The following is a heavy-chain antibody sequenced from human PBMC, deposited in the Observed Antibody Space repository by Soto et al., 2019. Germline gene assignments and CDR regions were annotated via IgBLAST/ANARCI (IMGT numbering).Heavy chain of an antibody. CDR3: ARGGVGWQLVESWFDP. J-gene: IGHJ5*02. Sequence: SETLSLTCTVSGGSISSSSYYWGWIRQPPGKGLEWIGSIYYSGSTNYNPSLKSRVTISVDTSKNQFSLKLSSVTAADTAVYYCARGGVGWQLVESWFDPWGQGTLVTVSS. CDR2: IYYSGST. CDR1: GGSISSSSYY. D-gene: IGHD6-6*01. V-gene: IGHV4-39*01.